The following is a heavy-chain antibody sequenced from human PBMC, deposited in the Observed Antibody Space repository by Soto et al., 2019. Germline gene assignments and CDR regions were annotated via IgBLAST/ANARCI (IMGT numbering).Heavy chain of an antibody. D-gene: IGHD1-26*01. V-gene: IGHV1-69*04. J-gene: IGHJ6*02. CDR2: IIPILSIT. CDR3: AREWELQFYYYGMDV. CDR1: GDSFTSYS. Sequence: GASVKVSCKASGDSFTSYSFSWVRQAPGQGLEWMGRIIPILSITNYAQKFQGRVTITADKSTSTAYMELSSLRSEDTAVYYCAREWELQFYYYGMDVWGQGTTVTVSS.